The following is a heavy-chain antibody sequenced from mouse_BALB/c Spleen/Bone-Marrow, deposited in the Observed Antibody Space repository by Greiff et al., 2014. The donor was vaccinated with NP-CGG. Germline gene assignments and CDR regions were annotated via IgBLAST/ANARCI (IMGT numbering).Heavy chain of an antibody. CDR3: ARQITTVDYAMDY. CDR1: GYTFTSYW. V-gene: IGHV1-7*01. D-gene: IGHD1-1*01. CDR2: INPSTGYT. Sequence: VHLVESGAELAKPGASVKMSCKASGYTFTSYWMHWVKQRPGQGLEWIGYINPSTGYTEYNQKFKDKATLTADKSSSTAYMQRSSLTSEDSAVYYCARQITTVDYAMDYWVKEPQSPSPQ. J-gene: IGHJ4*01.